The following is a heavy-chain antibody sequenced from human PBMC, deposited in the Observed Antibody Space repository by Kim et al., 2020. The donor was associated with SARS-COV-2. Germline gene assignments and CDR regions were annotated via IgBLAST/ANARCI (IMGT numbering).Heavy chain of an antibody. CDR2: IYSGGST. Sequence: GGSLRLSCAASGFTVSSNYMSWVRQAPGKGLEWVSVIYSGGSTYYADSVKGRFTISRDNSKNTLYLQMNSLRAEDTAVYYCARGLQVYSSSGSDYWGQGTLVTVSS. V-gene: IGHV3-66*01. CDR1: GFTVSSNY. J-gene: IGHJ4*02. CDR3: ARGLQVYSSSGSDY. D-gene: IGHD6-6*01.